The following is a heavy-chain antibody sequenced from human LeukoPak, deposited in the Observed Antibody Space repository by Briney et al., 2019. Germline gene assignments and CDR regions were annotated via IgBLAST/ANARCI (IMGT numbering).Heavy chain of an antibody. CDR2: VHYGGST. J-gene: IGHJ4*01. D-gene: IGHD6-19*01. CDR1: RGSISSNSYY. Sequence: SETLSLTCTVSRGSISSNSYYWGWIRQPPGKGLEWSGSVHYGGSTYNNPSLKSRVTLSVDTSKNQFSLRLSSVTAADTSVYYCARHVDGSGWYDYFDFWGQGTLVTVSS. CDR3: ARHVDGSGWYDYFDF. V-gene: IGHV4-39*01.